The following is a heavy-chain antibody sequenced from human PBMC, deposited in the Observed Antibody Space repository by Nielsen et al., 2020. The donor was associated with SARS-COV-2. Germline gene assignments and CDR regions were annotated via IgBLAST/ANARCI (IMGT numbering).Heavy chain of an antibody. CDR2: IWYDGSNK. CDR3: AKSPFYDSSGYKRYWYFDL. J-gene: IGHJ2*01. D-gene: IGHD3-22*01. CDR1: GFTFSSYG. V-gene: IGHV3-33*06. Sequence: GESLKISCAASGFTFSSYGMHWVRQAPGKGLEWVAVIWYDGSNKYYADSVKGRFTISRDNSKNTLYLQMNSLRAEDTAVYYCAKSPFYDSSGYKRYWYFDLWGRGTLVTVSS.